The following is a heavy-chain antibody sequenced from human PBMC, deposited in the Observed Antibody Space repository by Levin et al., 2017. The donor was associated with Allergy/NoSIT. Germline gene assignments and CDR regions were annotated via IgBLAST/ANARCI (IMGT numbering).Heavy chain of an antibody. CDR2: IKQDGSDK. D-gene: IGHD3-10*01. CDR3: ARDHDGEDEYFDF. V-gene: IGHV3-7*01. J-gene: IGHJ4*02. CDR1: GFTFRTFW. Sequence: LAGGSLRLSCAASGFTFRTFWMSWVRQAPGKGPEWVANIKQDGSDKYYVDSVEGRFTVSRDNAKNSLYLQMNSLRVDDPAVYYCARDHDGEDEYFDFWGQGTLVTVSS.